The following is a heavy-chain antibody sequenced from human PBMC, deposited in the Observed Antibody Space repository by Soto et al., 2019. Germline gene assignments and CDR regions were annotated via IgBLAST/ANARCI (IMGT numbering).Heavy chain of an antibody. J-gene: IGHJ6*02. CDR1: GFTFSSYA. V-gene: IGHV3-23*01. Sequence: GWSLRLSCAASGFTFSSYAMSWVRQAPGKGLEWVSAISGSGGSTYYADSVKGRFTISRDNSKNTLYLQMNSLRAEDTAVYYCAKGVGGSYGPYYYYGMDVWGQGTTVTVSS. CDR2: ISGSGGST. CDR3: AKGVGGSYGPYYYYGMDV. D-gene: IGHD5-18*01.